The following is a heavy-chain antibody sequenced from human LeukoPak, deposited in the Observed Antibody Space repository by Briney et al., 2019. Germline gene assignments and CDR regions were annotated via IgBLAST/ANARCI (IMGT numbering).Heavy chain of an antibody. D-gene: IGHD5-24*01. CDR1: GFTFSSSA. CDR3: AREMGL. CDR2: ISSSNTYI. Sequence: PGGSLRLSCAASGFTFSSSAMSWVRQAPGKGLEWVSSISSSNTYIYYADSVKGRFTVSRDNAKNSLYLHMNSPRAEDTAVYYCAREMGLWGQGTLVTVSS. V-gene: IGHV3-21*01. J-gene: IGHJ4*02.